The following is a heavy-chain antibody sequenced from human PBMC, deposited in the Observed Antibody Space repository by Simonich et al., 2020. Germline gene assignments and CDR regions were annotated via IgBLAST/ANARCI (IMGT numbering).Heavy chain of an antibody. CDR3: AREGFSGSYYFDY. J-gene: IGHJ4*02. D-gene: IGHD1-26*01. Sequence: QVQLQQWGAGLLKPSETLSLTCAVYGGSFSGYYWSWIRQPPGKGLEWIGEINHSGSNNYNPSLKSRVPISVDTSKNQFSLKLSSVTAADTAVYYCAREGFSGSYYFDYWGQGTLVTVSS. CDR2: INHSGSN. CDR1: GGSFSGYY. V-gene: IGHV4-34*01.